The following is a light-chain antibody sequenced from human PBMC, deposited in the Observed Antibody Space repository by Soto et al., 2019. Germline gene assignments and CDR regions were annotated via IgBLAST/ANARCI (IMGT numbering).Light chain of an antibody. CDR2: ATS. CDR1: QGIGDT. V-gene: IGKV3-15*01. Sequence: EIVMTQSPATLSVSPGERATISCRASQGIGDTLAWYQQKPGQTPRLLIYATSTRATGVPARFSGSRSGAEFTLTINILQSEDFGVYYCQRYNNWPLTFGGGTKVEVK. J-gene: IGKJ4*01. CDR3: QRYNNWPLT.